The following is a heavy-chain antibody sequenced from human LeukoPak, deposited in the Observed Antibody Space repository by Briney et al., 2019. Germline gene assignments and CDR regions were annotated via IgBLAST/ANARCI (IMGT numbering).Heavy chain of an antibody. D-gene: IGHD1-26*01. CDR2: ISWNSGSI. J-gene: IGHJ4*02. Sequence: PGRSLRLSCAASGFTFDDYAMHWVRHAPGKGLEWVSGISWNSGSIGYADSVKGRFTISRDNAKNSLYLQMNNLRAEDTAVYYCARGGELLRPADYWGQGTLVTVSS. CDR1: GFTFDDYA. V-gene: IGHV3-9*01. CDR3: ARGGELLRPADY.